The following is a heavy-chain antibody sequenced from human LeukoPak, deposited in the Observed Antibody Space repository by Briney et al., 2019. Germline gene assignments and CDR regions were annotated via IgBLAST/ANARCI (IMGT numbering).Heavy chain of an antibody. D-gene: IGHD5-18*01. CDR1: GFTFSSYS. Sequence: GGSLRLSCAASGFTFSSYSMNWVRQAPGKGLEWVSYISSSSSTIYSADSVKGRFTISRDNAKSSLYLQMNSLRAEDTAVYYCARDGGYSYGLWGQGTLVTVSS. CDR2: ISSSSSTI. V-gene: IGHV3-48*04. J-gene: IGHJ4*02. CDR3: ARDGGYSYGL.